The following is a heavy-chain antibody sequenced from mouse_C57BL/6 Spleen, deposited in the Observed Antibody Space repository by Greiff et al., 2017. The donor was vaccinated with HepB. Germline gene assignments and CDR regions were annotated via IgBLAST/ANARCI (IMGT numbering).Heavy chain of an antibody. Sequence: VQLQQSGAELVRPGTSVKVSCKASGYAFTNYLIEWVKQRPGQGLEWIGVINPGSGGPNNNEKFKGKATLTADKSSSTAYMQLSSLTSEDSAVYFCARSGYDYERAMDYWGQGTSVTVSS. V-gene: IGHV1-54*01. D-gene: IGHD2-4*01. CDR2: INPGSGGP. CDR1: GYAFTNYL. J-gene: IGHJ4*01. CDR3: ARSGYDYERAMDY.